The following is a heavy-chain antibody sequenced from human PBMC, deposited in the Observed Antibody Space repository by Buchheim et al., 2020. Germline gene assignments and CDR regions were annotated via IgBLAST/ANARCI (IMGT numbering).Heavy chain of an antibody. CDR1: GYSFNNYW. J-gene: IGHJ4*02. D-gene: IGHD6-13*01. CDR3: ARSWVPGRFDS. Sequence: EVQLVQSGAEVKKAGESLRISCETSGYSFNNYWIGWLRQLPGKGPEWMGLIYPSDSDARYSLSFEGQIAMSVDKSIKTAYPHLSALKASDSAMYYCARSWVPGRFDSCGQGTL. CDR2: IYPSDSDA. V-gene: IGHV5-51*01.